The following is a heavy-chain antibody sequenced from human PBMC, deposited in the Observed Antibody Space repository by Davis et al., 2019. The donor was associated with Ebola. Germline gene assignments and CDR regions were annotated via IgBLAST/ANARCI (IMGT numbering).Heavy chain of an antibody. V-gene: IGHV1-3*04. CDR2: ISTGNGNA. Sequence: ASVKVSCKASGYTFTNYAMHWVRQAPGQRLEWMGWISTGNGNARYSQKFQGRVTITRDTSATTAYMELSSLRSEDTAVYYCARLGTSTDYYAMDVWGQGTTVTVSS. J-gene: IGHJ6*02. CDR3: ARLGTSTDYYAMDV. CDR1: GYTFTNYA.